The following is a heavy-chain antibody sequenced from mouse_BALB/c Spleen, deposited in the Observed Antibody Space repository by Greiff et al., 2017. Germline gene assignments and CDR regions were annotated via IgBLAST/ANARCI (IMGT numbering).Heavy chain of an antibody. CDR1: GFTFSDYY. J-gene: IGHJ4*01. CDR3: ARDEGYAMDY. V-gene: IGHV5-4*02. CDR2: ISDGGSYT. Sequence: EVQVVESGGGLVKPGGSLKLSCAASGFTFSDYYMYWVRQTPEKRLEWVATISDGGSYTYYPDSVKGRFTISRDNAKNNLYLQMSSLKSEDTAMYYCARDEGYAMDYWGQGTSVTVSS.